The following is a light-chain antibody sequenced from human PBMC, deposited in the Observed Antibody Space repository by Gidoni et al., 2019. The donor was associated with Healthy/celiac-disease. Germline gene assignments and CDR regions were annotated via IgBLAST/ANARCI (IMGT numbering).Light chain of an antibody. CDR1: SSNIGAGYA. CDR3: QSYDSSRLV. J-gene: IGLJ3*02. V-gene: IGLV1-40*01. CDR2: GNS. Sequence: QSVLTQPPSVSGAPGQRVTISCTGSSSNIGAGYAVHWYQQLPGTAPKLLIYGNSNRPSGVPDRFSGSKSGTSASLAITGLQAEDEADYYCQSYDSSRLVFGGGTKLTVL.